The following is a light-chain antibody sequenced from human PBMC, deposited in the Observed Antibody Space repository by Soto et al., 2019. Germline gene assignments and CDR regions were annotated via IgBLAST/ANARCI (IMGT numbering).Light chain of an antibody. J-gene: IGLJ1*01. V-gene: IGLV1-40*01. CDR2: GHS. CDR3: QSYDSGLSGYV. CDR1: SSNIGADFD. Sequence: QAVLTQPPSVSGAPGQRVTISCTGSSSNIGADFDVHWYQHLPGTAPRLLIYGHSNRPSGVPDRFSGSKSGTSASLAITGLRAEDEADSYCQSYDSGLSGYVFGAGTKLTVL.